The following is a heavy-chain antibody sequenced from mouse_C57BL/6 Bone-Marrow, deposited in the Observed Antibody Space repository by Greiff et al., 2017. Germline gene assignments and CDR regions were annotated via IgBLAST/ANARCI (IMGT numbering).Heavy chain of an antibody. V-gene: IGHV1-53*01. CDR1: GYTFTSYW. J-gene: IGHJ4*01. Sequence: QVQLQQPGTELVKPGASVKLSCKASGYTFTSYWMHWVKQRPGQGLEWIGNINPSNGGTNYNEKVKSKATLTVDKSSSTAYMQLSSLTSEDSAVXYYAQIFYDYYLYYAMDYWGQGTSVTVSS. D-gene: IGHD2-4*01. CDR2: INPSNGGT. CDR3: AQIFYDYYLYYAMDY.